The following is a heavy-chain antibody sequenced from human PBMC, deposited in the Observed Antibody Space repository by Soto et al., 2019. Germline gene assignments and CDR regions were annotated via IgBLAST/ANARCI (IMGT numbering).Heavy chain of an antibody. J-gene: IGHJ4*02. D-gene: IGHD1-1*01. V-gene: IGHV3-23*01. CDR1: GLTIAPYA. CDR3: AKGATGTWLDYYFDY. Sequence: EVQVLEYGGGLVQPGGSLRLSCEVSGLTIAPYAMSWVRQAPGKGLEWVSAISGSGGTTYYADSVKGRFTISRDNSKDTLLLQMNSLRVEDTAVYYSAKGATGTWLDYYFDYWGPGTLVTVSS. CDR2: ISGSGGTT.